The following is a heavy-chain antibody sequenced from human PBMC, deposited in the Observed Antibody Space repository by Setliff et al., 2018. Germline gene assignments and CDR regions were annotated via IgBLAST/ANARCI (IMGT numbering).Heavy chain of an antibody. J-gene: IGHJ6*03. V-gene: IGHV3-23*01. Sequence: GGSLRLSCAASGFSFSSYAMSWVRQAPGKGLEWVSSISAISDSTYYADSVKGRFTISRSSSKNTLYLQMNSLRAEDTAVYYCAKRDYYDSSGYLLPYMDVWGKGTTVTVSS. CDR2: ISAISDST. CDR3: AKRDYYDSSGYLLPYMDV. CDR1: GFSFSSYA. D-gene: IGHD3-22*01.